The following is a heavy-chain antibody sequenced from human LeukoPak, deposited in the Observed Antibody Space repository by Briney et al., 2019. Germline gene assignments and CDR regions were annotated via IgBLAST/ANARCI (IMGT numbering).Heavy chain of an antibody. D-gene: IGHD2-15*01. Sequence: GESLQIPCKGSGYSFTSYWIGWVRQMPGKGLEWMGIIYPGDSDTTYSPSFQGQVTISADKSISTAYLQWSSLKASDTAMYYCAVAATLEYFQHWGQGTLVTVSS. CDR3: AVAATLEYFQH. CDR2: IYPGDSDT. V-gene: IGHV5-51*01. CDR1: GYSFTSYW. J-gene: IGHJ1*01.